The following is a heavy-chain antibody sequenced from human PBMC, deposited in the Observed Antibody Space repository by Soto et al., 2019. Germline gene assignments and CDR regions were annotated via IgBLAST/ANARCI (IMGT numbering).Heavy chain of an antibody. CDR2: INHSGST. Sequence: SETLSLTCAVYGGSFSGYYWSCIRQRPGKGLQSIGEINHSGSTNYNPSLKSRLTISVDTSRNQFSLKLSSVTAADTAVYYCARGPTAYYRRYFDYWGQGAKVTLS. J-gene: IGHJ4*02. V-gene: IGHV4-34*01. D-gene: IGHD3-9*01. CDR1: GGSFSGYY. CDR3: ARGPTAYYRRYFDY.